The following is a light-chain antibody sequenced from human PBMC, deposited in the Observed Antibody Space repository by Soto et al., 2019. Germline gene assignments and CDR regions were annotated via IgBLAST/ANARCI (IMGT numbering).Light chain of an antibody. CDR2: EVS. J-gene: IGLJ1*01. CDR1: SSDVGGYNY. V-gene: IGLV2-14*01. Sequence: QSVLTQPASVSGSPGQSITISCTGTSSDVGGYNYVSWYQQHPGKAPKLMIYEVSNRPSGVSNRFSGSKSGNTASLTISGLRAEDEADYYCSSYRSSSTLYVFGTGTKVTVL. CDR3: SSYRSSSTLYV.